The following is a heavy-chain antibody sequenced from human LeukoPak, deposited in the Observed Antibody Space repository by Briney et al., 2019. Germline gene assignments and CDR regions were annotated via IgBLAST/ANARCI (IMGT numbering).Heavy chain of an antibody. CDR1: GGTFSSYA. V-gene: IGHV1-69*13. D-gene: IGHD2-15*01. CDR2: IIPIFGTA. CDR3: ARDGRGYCSGGSCYTPYY. J-gene: IGHJ4*02. Sequence: ASVKVSCKASGGTFSSYAISWVRQASGQGLEWMGGIIPIFGTANYAQKFQGRVTITADESTSTAYMELSSLRSEDTAVYYCARDGRGYCSGGSCYTPYYWGQGTLVTVSS.